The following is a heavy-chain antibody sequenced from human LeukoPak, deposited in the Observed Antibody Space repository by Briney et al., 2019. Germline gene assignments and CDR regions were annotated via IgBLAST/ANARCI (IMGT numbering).Heavy chain of an antibody. CDR2: IRSSSSYI. D-gene: IGHD1-7*01. Sequence: PGGSLRLSCAASGFTFSSYSMNWVRQAPGKGLEWVSSIRSSSSYIYYADSVKGRFTISRDNAKNSVYLQMNSLRAEDTAVYYCARAQVNWNYVGSDYWGQGTLVTASS. V-gene: IGHV3-21*01. J-gene: IGHJ4*02. CDR3: ARAQVNWNYVGSDY. CDR1: GFTFSSYS.